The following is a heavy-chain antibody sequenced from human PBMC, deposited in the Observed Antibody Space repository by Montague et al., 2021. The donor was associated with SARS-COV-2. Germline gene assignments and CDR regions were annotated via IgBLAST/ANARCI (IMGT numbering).Heavy chain of an antibody. CDR2: IYYSGST. CDR3: AGSLSRNQERGDY. CDR1: GGSISSYY. J-gene: IGHJ4*01. D-gene: IGHD2-2*01. V-gene: IGHV4-59*12. Sequence: SETLSLTCTVSGGSISSYYWSWIRQPPGKGLEWIGYIYYSGSTNYNPSLKSRVTISVDTPKNQFSLKLSSVTAADTAVYYCAGSLSRNQERGDYWGHGTLVTVSS.